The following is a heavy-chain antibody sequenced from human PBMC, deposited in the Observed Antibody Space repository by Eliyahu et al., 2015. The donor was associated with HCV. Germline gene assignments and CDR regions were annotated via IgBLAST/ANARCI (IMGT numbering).Heavy chain of an antibody. D-gene: IGHD6-13*01. CDR1: GFTFSSYA. J-gene: IGHJ4*02. CDR2: ISGSGGST. CDR3: AKGNIKQQLALDY. V-gene: IGHV3-23*01. Sequence: EVQLLESGGGLVQPGGSLRLSCXASGFTFSSYAMSWVRQAPGKGLEWVSAISGSGGSTYYADSVKGRFTISRDNSKNTLYLQMNSLRAEDTAVYYCAKGNIKQQLALDYWGQGTLVTVSS.